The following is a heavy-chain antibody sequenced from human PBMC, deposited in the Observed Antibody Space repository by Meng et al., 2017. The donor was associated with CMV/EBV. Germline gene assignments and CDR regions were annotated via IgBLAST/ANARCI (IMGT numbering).Heavy chain of an antibody. CDR1: GYTFTSYG. CDR3: ARTKSSVVAGRPPYNWFDP. D-gene: IGHD6-19*01. Sequence: VELVQSGAEVKKPGASGKVSCKASGYTFTSYGISWVRQAPGQGLEWMGWISAYNGNTNYAQKLQGRVTMTTDTSTSTAYMELRSLRSDDTAVYYCARTKSSVVAGRPPYNWFDPWGQGTLVTVSS. J-gene: IGHJ5*02. V-gene: IGHV1-18*01. CDR2: ISAYNGNT.